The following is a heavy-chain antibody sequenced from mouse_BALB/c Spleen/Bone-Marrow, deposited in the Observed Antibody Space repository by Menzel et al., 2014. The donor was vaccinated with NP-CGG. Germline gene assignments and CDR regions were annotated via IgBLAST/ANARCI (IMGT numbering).Heavy chain of an antibody. D-gene: IGHD2-1*01. CDR3: ARGNYGNYADYFDY. CDR1: GFTFSSYG. Sequence: EVQRVESGGGLVQPGGSLKLSCAASGFTFSSYGMSWVRQTPDKRLELVASINSNGGSTYYPDGVKGRFTISRDNAKXTLSLQMSSLKSEDTAVYYCARGNYGNYADYFDYWGQGTTLTVSS. V-gene: IGHV5-6-3*01. J-gene: IGHJ2*01. CDR2: INSNGGST.